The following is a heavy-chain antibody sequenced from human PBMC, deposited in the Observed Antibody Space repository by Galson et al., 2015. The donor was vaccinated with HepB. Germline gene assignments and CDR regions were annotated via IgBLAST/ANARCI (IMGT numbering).Heavy chain of an antibody. CDR3: ARRGPFFDDPGSRYFALDV. Sequence: QSGAEVKKPGESLRISCKASGYSFSNYWIGWVRQMPGKGLEWMGIIFPGDSDARYIPSFQGQVIISVDKSISTAYLQWSSLRTSDTAIYYCARRGPFFDDPGSRYFALDVWGQGTTVTVSS. CDR1: GYSFSNYW. D-gene: IGHD3-3*02. V-gene: IGHV5-51*01. J-gene: IGHJ6*02. CDR2: IFPGDSDA.